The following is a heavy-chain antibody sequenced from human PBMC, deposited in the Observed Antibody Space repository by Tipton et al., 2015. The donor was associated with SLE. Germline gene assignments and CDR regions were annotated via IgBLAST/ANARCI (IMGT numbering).Heavy chain of an antibody. V-gene: IGHV1-18*01. D-gene: IGHD6-13*01. CDR2: ISAYNGNT. CDR3: ARDVPASGSHLLDS. J-gene: IGHJ4*02. CDR1: GYTFTSYG. Sequence: QLVQSGAEVKKPGASVKVSCKASGYTFTSYGISWVRQAPGQGLEWMGWISAYNGNTNYAQKLQGRVTMTTDTSTSTAYMELRSLTSDDTALYYCARDVPASGSHLLDSWGQGTLVTVSS.